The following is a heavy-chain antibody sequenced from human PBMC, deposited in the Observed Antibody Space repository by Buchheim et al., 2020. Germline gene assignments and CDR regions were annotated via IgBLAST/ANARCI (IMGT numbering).Heavy chain of an antibody. CDR3: ARVRVTWGAMGTFGDYDSAFDI. D-gene: IGHD4-17*01. J-gene: IGHJ3*02. CDR1: GGTFSSYA. V-gene: IGHV1-69*01. CDR2: IIPIFGTA. Sequence: QVQLVQSGAEVKKPGSSVKVSCKASGGTFSSYAISWVRQAPGQGLEWMGGIIPIFGTANHAQKFQGRVTINADESTSTAYMELSSLRSEDTAVYYCARVRVTWGAMGTFGDYDSAFDIWGQGT.